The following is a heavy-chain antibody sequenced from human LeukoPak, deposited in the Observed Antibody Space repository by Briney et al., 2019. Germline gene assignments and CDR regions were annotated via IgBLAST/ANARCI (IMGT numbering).Heavy chain of an antibody. CDR2: IYYSGST. J-gene: IGHJ5*02. CDR3: ARGPPSVGESNNWFDP. V-gene: IGHV4-30-4*01. D-gene: IGHD3-10*01. CDR1: GGSISSGDYY. Sequence: SQTLSLTCTVSGGSISSGDYYWSWIRQPPGKGLEWIGYIYYSGSTYYNPSLKSRVTISVDTSKSQCSLKLSSVTAADTGVYYCARGPPSVGESNNWFDPWGQGTLVTVSS.